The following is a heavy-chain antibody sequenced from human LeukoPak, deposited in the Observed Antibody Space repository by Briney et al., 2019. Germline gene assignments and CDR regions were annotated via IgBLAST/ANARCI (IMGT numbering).Heavy chain of an antibody. CDR3: ARSASGWGFDD. J-gene: IGHJ4*02. Sequence: GDSLKISRKGSGYSFTNYWIGWVRQMSGKGLEWMGIIYPGDSDTRYSPSFQGHVTISADKSISTAYLQWSSLKASDSAMYYCARSASGWGFDDWGQGTLATVSS. CDR1: GYSFTNYW. V-gene: IGHV5-51*01. D-gene: IGHD6-19*01. CDR2: IYPGDSDT.